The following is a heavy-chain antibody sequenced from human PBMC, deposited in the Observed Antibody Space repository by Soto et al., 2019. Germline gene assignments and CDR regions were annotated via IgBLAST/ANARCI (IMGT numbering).Heavy chain of an antibody. J-gene: IGHJ5*02. V-gene: IGHV4-34*01. CDR1: GGSFSGYY. CDR3: ARVTVGYYDFPNWFDP. D-gene: IGHD3-3*01. CDR2: INHSGST. Sequence: SETLSLTCAVYGGSFSGYYWSWIRQPPGKGLEWIGEINHSGSTNYNPSLKSRVTISVDTSKNQFSLKLSSVTAADTAVYYCARVTVGYYDFPNWFDPWGQGTLVTVSS.